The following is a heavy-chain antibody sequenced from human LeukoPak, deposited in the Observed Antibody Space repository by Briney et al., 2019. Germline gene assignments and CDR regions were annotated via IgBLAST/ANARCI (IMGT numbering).Heavy chain of an antibody. CDR1: GFTFSSYE. D-gene: IGHD1-1*01. CDR2: ISSSSSYI. CDR3: ARSQLERAFDY. Sequence: GGSLRLSCAASGFTFSSYEMNWVRQAPGKGLEWVSSISSSSSYIYYADSVKGRFTISRDNAKNSLYLQMNSLRAEDTAVYYCARSQLERAFDYWGQGTLVTVSS. V-gene: IGHV3-21*01. J-gene: IGHJ4*02.